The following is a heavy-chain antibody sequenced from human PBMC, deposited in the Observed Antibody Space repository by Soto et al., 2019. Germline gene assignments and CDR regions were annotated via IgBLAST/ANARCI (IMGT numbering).Heavy chain of an antibody. CDR1: GGSIGSYH. D-gene: IGHD4-17*01. CDR2: VYYTGTT. Sequence: SETLSLTCTVSGGSIGSYHWSWVRQPPGNGLEWIASVYYTGTTNYNPSLGSRVTISIDAPGNRFSMEITSVTAADTAIYYCARDTVLTGMFDFWGRGTLVTVSS. V-gene: IGHV4-59*01. J-gene: IGHJ4*02. CDR3: ARDTVLTGMFDF.